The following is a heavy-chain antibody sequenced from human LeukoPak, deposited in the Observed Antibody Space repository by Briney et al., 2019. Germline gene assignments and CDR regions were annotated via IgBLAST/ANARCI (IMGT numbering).Heavy chain of an antibody. V-gene: IGHV3-23*01. CDR3: AKAGDIVGATCDY. J-gene: IGHJ4*02. CDR1: GFTFSSYG. CDR2: ISGSGCST. Sequence: GGSLRLSCAASGFTFSSYGMSWVRQAPGKGLEWVSAISGSGCSTYYADSVKGRFTISRDNSKKTLYLQMNSLRAEDTAVYYCAKAGDIVGATCDYWGQGTLVTVSS. D-gene: IGHD1-26*01.